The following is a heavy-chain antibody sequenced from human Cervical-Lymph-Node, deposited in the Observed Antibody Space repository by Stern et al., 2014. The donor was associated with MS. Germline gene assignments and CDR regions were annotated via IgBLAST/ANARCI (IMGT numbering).Heavy chain of an antibody. V-gene: IGHV1-69*01. D-gene: IGHD3-9*01. CDR1: GGTFSSYA. J-gene: IGHJ4*02. Sequence: QLVQSGAEVKKPGSSVKVSCKASGGTFSSYAISWVRQAPGQGLEWMGGIIPIFGRANYAQKFQGRVAITADESTSTAYMELSSLRSEDTAVYYCARGWSYDILTGYSYWGQGTLVTVSS. CDR2: IIPIFGRA. CDR3: ARGWSYDILTGYSY.